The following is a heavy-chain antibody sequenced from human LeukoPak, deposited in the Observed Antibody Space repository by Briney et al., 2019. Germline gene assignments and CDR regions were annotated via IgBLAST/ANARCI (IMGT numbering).Heavy chain of an antibody. J-gene: IGHJ4*02. V-gene: IGHV3-23*01. D-gene: IGHD3-16*01. CDR1: GFTFSNYA. CDR2: ISDRGDTT. CDR3: AKDRISKRLRLGEFFDY. Sequence: GGSLRLSCTVSGFTFSNYAMSWVRQAPGKGLEWVSAISDRGDTTNYADSVKGRFTISRDNSKNTLYLQMNSLRAEDTAVYYCAKDRISKRLRLGEFFDYWGQGTLVTVSS.